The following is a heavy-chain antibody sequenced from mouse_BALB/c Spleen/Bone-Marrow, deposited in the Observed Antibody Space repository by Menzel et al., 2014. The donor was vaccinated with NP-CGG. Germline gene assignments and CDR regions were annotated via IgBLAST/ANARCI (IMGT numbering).Heavy chain of an antibody. CDR2: ISSGSSTI. D-gene: IGHD4-1*01. CDR3: ATGTRDY. J-gene: IGHJ2*01. V-gene: IGHV5-17*02. Sequence: VQLKESGGGLVQPGGSRKLSCAASGFTFSSFGMHWVRQAPEKGLEWVAYISSGSSTIYYADTVKGRFTISRDNPKNTLFLQVTSLRSEDTAMYYCATGTRDYWGQGTTLTVSS. CDR1: GFTFSSFG.